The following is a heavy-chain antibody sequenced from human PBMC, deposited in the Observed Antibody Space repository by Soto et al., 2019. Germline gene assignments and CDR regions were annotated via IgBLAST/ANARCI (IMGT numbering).Heavy chain of an antibody. D-gene: IGHD2-2*01. J-gene: IGHJ4*02. Sequence: WGSLRLSCAASGFAFSSYAMSWVRQAPGKGLEWVSAISGSGGSTYYADSVKGRFTISRDNSKNTLYLQMNSLRAEDTAVYYCAKEGFIVVVPAAVASDYWGQGTLVTVSS. CDR3: AKEGFIVVVPAAVASDY. CDR2: ISGSGGST. V-gene: IGHV3-23*01. CDR1: GFAFSSYA.